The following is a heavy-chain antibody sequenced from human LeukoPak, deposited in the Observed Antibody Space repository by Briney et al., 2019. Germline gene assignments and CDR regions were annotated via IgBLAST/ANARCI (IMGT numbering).Heavy chain of an antibody. Sequence: GGSLRLSCAHSGFTFSSYWMHWVRQAPGKGLVWVSRIKTDGSSTTYADFVQGRFTISIDNAKNTLYLQMNSLRADDTAVYYCVRGRGVPEYYFDYWGQGTLVTVSS. CDR2: IKTDGSST. V-gene: IGHV3-74*01. D-gene: IGHD2-2*01. CDR3: VRGRGVPEYYFDY. J-gene: IGHJ4*02. CDR1: GFTFSSYW.